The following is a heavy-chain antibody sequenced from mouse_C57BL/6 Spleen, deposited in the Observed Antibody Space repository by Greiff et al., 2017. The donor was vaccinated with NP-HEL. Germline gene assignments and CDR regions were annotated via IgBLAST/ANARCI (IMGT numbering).Heavy chain of an antibody. Sequence: EVQLQESGGGLVKPGGSLKLSCAASGFTFSDYGMHWVRQAPEKGLEWVAYISSGSSTIYYADTVKGRFTISRDNAKNTLFLQMTSLRSEDTAMYYCARTSTVVAYYFDYWGQGTTLTVSS. D-gene: IGHD1-1*01. V-gene: IGHV5-17*01. CDR1: GFTFSDYG. J-gene: IGHJ2*01. CDR2: ISSGSSTI. CDR3: ARTSTVVAYYFDY.